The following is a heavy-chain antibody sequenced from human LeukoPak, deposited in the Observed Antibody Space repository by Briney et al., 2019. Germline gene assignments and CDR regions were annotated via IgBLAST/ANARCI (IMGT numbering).Heavy chain of an antibody. V-gene: IGHV3-7*04. Sequence: PGGSLRLSCAASGFTFSSYWMTWVRQAPGKGLEWVANIKQDGSEIYYVDSVKGRFTISRDNAKNSLSLQMNSLRAEDTAVYYCAGDISVAGSLRWFDPWGQGTLVTVSS. J-gene: IGHJ5*02. CDR2: IKQDGSEI. CDR1: GFTFSSYW. CDR3: AGDISVAGSLRWFDP. D-gene: IGHD6-19*01.